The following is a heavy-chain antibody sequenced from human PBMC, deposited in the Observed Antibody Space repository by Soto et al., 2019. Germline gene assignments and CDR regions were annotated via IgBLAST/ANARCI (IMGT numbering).Heavy chain of an antibody. J-gene: IGHJ6*02. D-gene: IGHD1-26*01. V-gene: IGHV3-43*01. Sequence: PWGSLRLSCAASGCTFDDYTMHWVRQAQGKGLEWVSLISCDGGSTYYADSVKGRFTISRDNSKNSLYLQMNSLRTEDTALYYCAKVVGPKYYYYGMDVWGQGTTVTVSS. CDR1: GCTFDDYT. CDR2: ISCDGGST. CDR3: AKVVGPKYYYYGMDV.